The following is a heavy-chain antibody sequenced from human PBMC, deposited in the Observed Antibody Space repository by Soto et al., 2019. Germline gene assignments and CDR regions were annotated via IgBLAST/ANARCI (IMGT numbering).Heavy chain of an antibody. V-gene: IGHV4-59*01. J-gene: IGHJ3*02. CDR3: ARDHKEAFDI. CDR2: MYFNEST. CDR1: GCSIISYF. Sequence: SETLTLTCTVSGCSIISYFMNWIRHAPGKGLEWIGYMYFNESTNYNPSLKSRVTISLDTSKSLFSLKLNSVTAADTAVYYCARDHKEAFDIWGQGTLVTVSS.